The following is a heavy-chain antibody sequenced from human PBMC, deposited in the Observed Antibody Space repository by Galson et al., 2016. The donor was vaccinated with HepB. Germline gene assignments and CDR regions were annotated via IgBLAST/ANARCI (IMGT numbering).Heavy chain of an antibody. CDR3: AREASYVNVLDH. CDR1: GFSFSGYP. J-gene: IGHJ4*02. D-gene: IGHD3-10*02. V-gene: IGHV3-30*04. CDR2: ISYAGTKL. Sequence: SLRLSCAAYGFSFSGYPIHWVRQAPRTGLDWVASISYAGTKLNYSDSVKGRFTISRDNSKITVSLQMNSLRVDDTAVFYCAREASYVNVLDHWGQGTLVTVSS.